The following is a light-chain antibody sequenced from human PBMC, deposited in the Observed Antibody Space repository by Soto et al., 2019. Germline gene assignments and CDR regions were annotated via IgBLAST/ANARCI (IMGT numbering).Light chain of an antibody. Sequence: DIQMTQSPSTLSASVVDRVTITCRASQSISSWLAWYQQKPGKAPKLLIYDASSLESGVPSRFSGSGSGTEFTLTISSLQPDDFATYYCQQYNSYSRTFGQGTKVAIK. J-gene: IGKJ1*01. CDR1: QSISSW. CDR2: DAS. CDR3: QQYNSYSRT. V-gene: IGKV1-5*01.